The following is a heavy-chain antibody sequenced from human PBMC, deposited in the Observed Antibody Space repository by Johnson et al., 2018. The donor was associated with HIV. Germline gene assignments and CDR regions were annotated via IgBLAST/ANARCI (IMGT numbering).Heavy chain of an antibody. J-gene: IGHJ3*02. CDR3: ASQVGATGAFDI. D-gene: IGHD1-26*01. CDR1: GFTFSSYG. CDR2: IKSKTDGGTT. V-gene: IGHV3-15*05. Sequence: VQLVESGGGVVQPGGSLRLSCAASGFTFSSYGMHWVRQAPGKGLEWVGRIKSKTDGGTTDYAAPVKGRFTISRDNAKNSLYLQMNTLRAEDTALYYCASQVGATGAFDIWGQGTMVTVSS.